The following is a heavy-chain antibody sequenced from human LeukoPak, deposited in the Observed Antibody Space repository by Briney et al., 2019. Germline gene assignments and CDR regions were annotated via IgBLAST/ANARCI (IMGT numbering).Heavy chain of an antibody. J-gene: IGHJ3*02. V-gene: IGHV1-8*01. Sequence: AASVKVSCKASGYTFTSYDINWVRQATGQGLEWMGWMNPNSGNTGYAQKFQGRVTMTRNTSISTAYMELSSLRSEDTAVYYCATASDYVDYAFDIWGQGTMVTVSS. CDR2: MNPNSGNT. CDR1: GYTFTSYD. D-gene: IGHD3-16*01. CDR3: ATASDYVDYAFDI.